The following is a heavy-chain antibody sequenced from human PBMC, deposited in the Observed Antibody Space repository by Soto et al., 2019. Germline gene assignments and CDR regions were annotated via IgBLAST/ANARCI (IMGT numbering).Heavy chain of an antibody. CDR2: IYHSGST. Sequence: PSETLSLTCAVSGYSICSGYYWDWNRQPPGKGLEWIGSIYHSGSTYYNPSLKSRVTMSVDTSENQFSLKLSSVTAADTAVYYCARAGRWGTYYYFDYWGQGTLVTVSS. V-gene: IGHV4-38-2*01. D-gene: IGHD3-16*01. CDR1: GYSICSGYY. CDR3: ARAGRWGTYYYFDY. J-gene: IGHJ4*02.